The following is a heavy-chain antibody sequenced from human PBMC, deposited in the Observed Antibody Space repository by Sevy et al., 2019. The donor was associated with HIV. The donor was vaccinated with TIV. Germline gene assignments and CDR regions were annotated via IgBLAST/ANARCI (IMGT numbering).Heavy chain of an antibody. Sequence: GGSLRLSCKPSGFTFISYAMNWVRQVPGKGLDWVSTIYDTNYGSGGGTYYADSVKGRFTISRDTSKTTVYLQMNSLRTEDTAVYYCAGGRYDSSGSFDAFDIWGQWTMVTVSS. D-gene: IGHD3-22*01. V-gene: IGHV3-23*01. J-gene: IGHJ3*02. CDR3: AGGRYDSSGSFDAFDI. CDR2: IYDTNYGSGGGT. CDR1: GFTFISYA.